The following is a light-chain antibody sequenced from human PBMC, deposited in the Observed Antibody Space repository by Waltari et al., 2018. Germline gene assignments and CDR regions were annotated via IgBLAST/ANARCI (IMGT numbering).Light chain of an antibody. V-gene: IGKV1-33*01. Sequence: QTTQSQSSLSASVGDIITISCQSNQDVFNFITWYQQKPGKAPQQRIYDGATLTTGVPSRFSGSGSGTHFTLTINSLQPEDVGNYYCQQSEAFGKGTKVEI. CDR3: QQSEA. CDR1: QDVFNF. CDR2: DGA. J-gene: IGKJ1*01.